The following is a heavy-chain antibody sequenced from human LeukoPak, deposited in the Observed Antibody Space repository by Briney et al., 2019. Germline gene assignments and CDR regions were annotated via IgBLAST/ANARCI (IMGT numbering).Heavy chain of an antibody. CDR3: ARGMVATIGGLDY. CDR2: ISSSSSYI. Sequence: GGSLRLSCAASGFTFSSYSVNCVRQAPRKGLDWVSSISSSSSYIYYADSVKGRFTISRDNAKNSLYLQMNSLRAEDTAVYYCARGMVATIGGLDYWGQGTLVTVSS. J-gene: IGHJ4*02. V-gene: IGHV3-21*01. D-gene: IGHD5-12*01. CDR1: GFTFSSYS.